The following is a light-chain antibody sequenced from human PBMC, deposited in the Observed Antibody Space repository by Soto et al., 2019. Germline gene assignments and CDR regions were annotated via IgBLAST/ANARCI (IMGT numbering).Light chain of an antibody. CDR3: AAWDSRLSAVL. Sequence: QSVLTQPPSVSAAPGQKVTISCSGDSSNIGSSFVSWYQQVPGTASKLLIYDNDKRPSEIPDRFSASKSGASASLDITGLQTGDEADYHCAAWDSRLSAVLFGGGTKLTVL. V-gene: IGLV1-51*01. CDR2: DND. CDR1: SSNIGSSF. J-gene: IGLJ2*01.